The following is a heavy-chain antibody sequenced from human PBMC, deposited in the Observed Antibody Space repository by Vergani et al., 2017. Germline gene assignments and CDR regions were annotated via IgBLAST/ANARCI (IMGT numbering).Heavy chain of an antibody. CDR3: AREAIKRYYYYGMDV. Sequence: QLQLQESGPGLVKPSETLSLTCTVSGGSISSSSYYWGWIRQPPGKGLEWIGYIYYSGSTYYNPSLKSRVTISVDTSKNQFSLKLSSVTAADTAVYYCAREAIKRYYYYGMDVWGQGTMVTVSS. V-gene: IGHV4-31*03. J-gene: IGHJ6*02. CDR1: GGSISSSSYY. CDR2: IYYSGST. D-gene: IGHD2-2*02.